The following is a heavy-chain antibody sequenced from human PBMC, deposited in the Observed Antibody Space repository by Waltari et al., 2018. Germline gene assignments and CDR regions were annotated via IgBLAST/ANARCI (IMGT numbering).Heavy chain of an antibody. Sequence: QVQLQESGPGLVKPSETLSLTCTVSGGSISSYYWSWIRQPAGKGLEWIVRIYTSGSTNYDPSLRSRVTMSVDTSKNQFSLKLSSVTAADTAVYYCARDGNYYGSGSYYNSFYYYYYMDVWGKGTTVTVSS. D-gene: IGHD3-10*01. J-gene: IGHJ6*03. CDR2: IYTSGST. CDR3: ARDGNYYGSGSYYNSFYYYYYMDV. V-gene: IGHV4-4*07. CDR1: GGSISSYY.